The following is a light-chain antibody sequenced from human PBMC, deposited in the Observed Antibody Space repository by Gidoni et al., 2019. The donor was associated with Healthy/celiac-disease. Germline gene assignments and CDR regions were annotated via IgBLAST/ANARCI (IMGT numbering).Light chain of an antibody. Sequence: SYALTQPPSLSVPPGQTASITCSGDKLGDKYACWYQQKPGQSPVLVIYQDSKRPPGIPERFSGSNSGNTATLTISGTQAMDEADYYCQAWDSSTVVFGGGTKLTGL. CDR3: QAWDSSTVV. CDR2: QDS. J-gene: IGLJ2*01. CDR1: KLGDKY. V-gene: IGLV3-1*01.